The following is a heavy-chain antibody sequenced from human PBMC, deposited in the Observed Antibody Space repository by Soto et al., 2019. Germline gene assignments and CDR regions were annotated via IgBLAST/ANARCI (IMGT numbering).Heavy chain of an antibody. CDR1: GYTFTTYA. Sequence: GASVKVSCKASGYTFTTYAMHWVRQAPGQSLEYMGWINPANGNTKYSQNFQGRVTFTRDLSATTAYMELSSLRSEDTGVYYCARGRRYFDWLPYSYYMDVWGKGTTVTVSS. CDR3: ARGRRYFDWLPYSYYMDV. V-gene: IGHV1-3*01. D-gene: IGHD3-9*01. CDR2: INPANGNT. J-gene: IGHJ6*03.